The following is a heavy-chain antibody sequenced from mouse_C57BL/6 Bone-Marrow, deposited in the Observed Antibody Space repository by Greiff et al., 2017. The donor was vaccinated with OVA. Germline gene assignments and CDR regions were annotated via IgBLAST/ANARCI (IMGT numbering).Heavy chain of an antibody. CDR3: ARDGTERCYFDY. D-gene: IGHD4-1*01. CDR1: GFTFSSYA. Sequence: DVHLVESGGGLVKPGGSLKLSCAASGFTFSSYAMSWVRQTPEKRLEWVATISDGGSYTYYPDNVKGRFTISRDTAKNNLYLQMSHLKSEDTAMYYCARDGTERCYFDYWGQGTTLTVSS. J-gene: IGHJ2*01. CDR2: ISDGGSYT. V-gene: IGHV5-4*01.